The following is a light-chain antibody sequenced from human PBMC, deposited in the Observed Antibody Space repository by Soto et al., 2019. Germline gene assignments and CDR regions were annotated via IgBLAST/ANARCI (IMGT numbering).Light chain of an antibody. CDR1: QDVSIW. CDR2: GAS. Sequence: DIEMTQSPSSLSSPVGDKFTITCRASQDVSIWLAWFQQKPGEAPKLLIYGASSLQSGVPSRFSGTGSGTDFTLTINSLQPEDFATYYCLQAKSFPRTFGGGTKVDIK. J-gene: IGKJ4*01. V-gene: IGKV1-12*01. CDR3: LQAKSFPRT.